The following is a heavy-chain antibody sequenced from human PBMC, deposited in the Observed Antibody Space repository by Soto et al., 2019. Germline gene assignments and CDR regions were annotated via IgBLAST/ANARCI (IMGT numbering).Heavy chain of an antibody. CDR2: INHSGST. V-gene: IGHV4-34*01. CDR3: ARGRVGDYGDYVYWYFEL. D-gene: IGHD4-17*01. Sequence: QVQLQQWGAGLLKPSETLSLTCAVYGGSFSGYYWSWIRQPPGKGLEWIGAINHSGSTNYNPSLKSRVTISVATTKNQFALKLSSVAAADTAVYYCARGRVGDYGDYVYWYFELWGRGSLVTVSS. J-gene: IGHJ2*01. CDR1: GGSFSGYY.